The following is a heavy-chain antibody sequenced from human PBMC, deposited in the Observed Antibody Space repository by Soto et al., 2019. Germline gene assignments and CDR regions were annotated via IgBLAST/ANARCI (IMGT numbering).Heavy chain of an antibody. J-gene: IGHJ4*02. V-gene: IGHV1-58*01. Sequence: SVKVSCTASGFTFTSSAVQWVRRARGQRLEWIGWIVVGSGNTNYAQKFQERVTITRDMSTSTAYMELSSLRSEDTAVYYCAADQDSPTVAGDYWGQGTLVTVSS. CDR3: AADQDSPTVAGDY. D-gene: IGHD6-19*01. CDR1: GFTFTSSA. CDR2: IVVGSGNT.